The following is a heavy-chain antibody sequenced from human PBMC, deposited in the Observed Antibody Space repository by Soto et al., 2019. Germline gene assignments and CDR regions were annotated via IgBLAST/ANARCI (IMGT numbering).Heavy chain of an antibody. J-gene: IGHJ4*02. D-gene: IGHD6-19*01. Sequence: PSETLSLTCSVSGVSVSSGSRYWSWIRHSTGNELEWIGFIYYIGNTNSNPSLKSRVTISVYTYKNQFSLKVTSVTAADPAVYCCASYFLWYSSSRSFDLRGQ. V-gene: IGHV4-61*01. CDR3: ASYFLWYSSSRSFDL. CDR2: IYYIGNT. CDR1: GVSVSSGSRY.